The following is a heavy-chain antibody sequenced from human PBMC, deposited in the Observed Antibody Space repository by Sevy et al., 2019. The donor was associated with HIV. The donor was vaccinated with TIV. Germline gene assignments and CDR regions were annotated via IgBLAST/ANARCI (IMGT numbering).Heavy chain of an antibody. V-gene: IGHV3-23*01. D-gene: IGHD3-16*01. Sequence: GGSLRLSCAGSGFTFGGYMMNWVRQAPGRGLEWVARVSRNGGTPEYGDSAKGRFTISRDNSKNTVYLQLKELRAEDTALYYCVKEGRYDFNPYLDFWGHGILVTVSS. CDR2: VSRNGGTP. CDR1: GFTFGGYM. CDR3: VKEGRYDFNPYLDF. J-gene: IGHJ4*03.